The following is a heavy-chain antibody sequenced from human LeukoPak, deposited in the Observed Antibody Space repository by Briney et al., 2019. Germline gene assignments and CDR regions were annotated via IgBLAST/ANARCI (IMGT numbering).Heavy chain of an antibody. D-gene: IGHD5-12*01. J-gene: IGHJ4*02. Sequence: PSETLSLTCTVSGGSISSYYWSWIRQPAGKGLEWIGRIYTSGSTNYNPSLKSRVTMSVDTSKNQFSLNLSSVTAADTAVYYCARGHWGGYSGYDFDYWGQGTLVTVSS. CDR3: ARGHWGGYSGYDFDY. V-gene: IGHV4-4*07. CDR2: IYTSGST. CDR1: GGSISSYY.